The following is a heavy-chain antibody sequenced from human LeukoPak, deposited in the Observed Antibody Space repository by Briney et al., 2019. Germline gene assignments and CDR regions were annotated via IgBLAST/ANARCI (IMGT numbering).Heavy chain of an antibody. CDR3: AKPHEDGYHDY. CDR1: GFTFSSYG. D-gene: IGHD5-24*01. Sequence: PGGSLRLSCAASGFTFSSYGMHWVRQAPGKGLEWVAVISYDGSNKYYADSVKGRFTISRDNSKNTLYLQMNSLRAEDTAVYYCAKPHEDGYHDYWGQGTLVTVSS. J-gene: IGHJ4*02. V-gene: IGHV3-30*18. CDR2: ISYDGSNK.